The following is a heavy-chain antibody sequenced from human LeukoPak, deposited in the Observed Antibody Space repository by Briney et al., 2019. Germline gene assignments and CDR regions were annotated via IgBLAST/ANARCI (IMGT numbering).Heavy chain of an antibody. CDR3: ARVTVYYDSSGYFDS. Sequence: GGSLRLSCAATGFIFDNYGMIWVRQAPGKGLEWVSGINWNGAGTGYADSVKGRFTISRDKAKNSLYLQMNSLRAEDTALYYCARVTVYYDSSGYFDSWGQGALVTVSS. J-gene: IGHJ4*02. V-gene: IGHV3-20*04. D-gene: IGHD3-22*01. CDR2: INWNGAGT. CDR1: GFIFDNYG.